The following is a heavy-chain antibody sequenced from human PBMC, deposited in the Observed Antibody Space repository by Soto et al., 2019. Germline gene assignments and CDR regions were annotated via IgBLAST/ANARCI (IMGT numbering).Heavy chain of an antibody. D-gene: IGHD6-13*01. CDR1: GDSVSSNSAA. J-gene: IGHJ6*02. CDR3: ARVGSSSPGNYYYCMDV. Sequence: SQTLSLTCAISGDSVSSNSAAWNWIRQSPSRGLEWLGRTYYRSKWYNDYAVSVKSRITINPDTSKNQFSLQLNSVTPEDTAVYYCARVGSSSPGNYYYCMDVWGQGTTVTVSS. CDR2: TYYRSKWYN. V-gene: IGHV6-1*01.